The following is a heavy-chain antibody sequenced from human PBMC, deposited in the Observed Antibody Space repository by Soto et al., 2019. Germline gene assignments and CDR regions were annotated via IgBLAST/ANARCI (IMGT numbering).Heavy chain of an antibody. CDR3: AHRRPYSNSPEYFFDY. D-gene: IGHD6-6*01. CDR2: IYWDDDK. J-gene: IGHJ4*02. Sequence: QITLKESGPTLVKPTQTLTLTCTFSGFSLSTSGVDVGWIRQPPGKALEWLALIYWDDDKRYSPSLKGRLTITKDPSKNQVVLTMTNMDLLDTATYYCAHRRPYSNSPEYFFDYWVQGTLVTVSS. CDR1: GFSLSTSGVD. V-gene: IGHV2-5*02.